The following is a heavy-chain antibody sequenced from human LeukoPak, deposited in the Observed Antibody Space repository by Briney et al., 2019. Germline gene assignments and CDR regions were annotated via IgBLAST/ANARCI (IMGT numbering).Heavy chain of an antibody. CDR2: ISGSGSTI. CDR1: GFTFSTYE. D-gene: IGHD1-1*01. CDR3: AREGGWATTANDY. Sequence: GGSLRLSCTASGFTFSTYEMNWVRQAPGKGLEWVSYISGSGSTIYYADSVKGRFTISRDNAKNSLYLQMSSLRAEDTALYYCAREGGWATTANDYWGQGTLVTASS. V-gene: IGHV3-48*03. J-gene: IGHJ4*02.